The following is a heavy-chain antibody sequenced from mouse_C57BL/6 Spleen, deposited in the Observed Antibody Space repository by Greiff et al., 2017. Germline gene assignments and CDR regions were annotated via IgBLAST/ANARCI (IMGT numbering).Heavy chain of an antibody. D-gene: IGHD4-1*01. V-gene: IGHV1-15*01. Sequence: VQRVESGAELVRPGASVTLSCKASGYTFTDYEMHWVKQTPVPGLEWIGAIDPETGGTAYNQKFKGKAILTADKSSSTAYMELRSLTSEDSAVYYCNWARKGIWYFDVWGTGTTVTVSS. CDR3: NWARKGIWYFDV. CDR1: GYTFTDYE. J-gene: IGHJ1*03. CDR2: IDPETGGT.